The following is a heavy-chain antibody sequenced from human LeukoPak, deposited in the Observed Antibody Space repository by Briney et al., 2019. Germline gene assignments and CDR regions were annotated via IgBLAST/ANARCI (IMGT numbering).Heavy chain of an antibody. Sequence: SETLSLTCTVSGYSISSSYYWGWIRQPPGKGLEWIGSIYYSGSTYYNPSLKSRVTISVDTSKNQFSLKLSSVTAADTAVYYCARNCGGDCYPGVSNAFDIWGQGTMVTVSS. CDR3: ARNCGGDCYPGVSNAFDI. CDR1: GYSISSSYY. CDR2: IYYSGST. V-gene: IGHV4-38-2*02. J-gene: IGHJ3*02. D-gene: IGHD2-21*02.